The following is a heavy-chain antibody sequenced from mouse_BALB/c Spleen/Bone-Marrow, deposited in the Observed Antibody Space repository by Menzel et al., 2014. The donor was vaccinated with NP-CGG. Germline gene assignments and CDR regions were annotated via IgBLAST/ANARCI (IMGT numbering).Heavy chain of an antibody. D-gene: IGHD1-1*01. CDR1: GFTFSSYY. CDR2: INSNGDNT. Sequence: EVKLEESGGGLVKLGGSLKLSCAASGFTFSSYYMSWVRQTPEKRLELVAAINSNGDNTYYPDTAKGRFTISRDNAKNTLYLQMSSLKSEDTALYYCAGSYYGSTFDYWGQGTTLTVSS. V-gene: IGHV5-6-2*01. CDR3: AGSYYGSTFDY. J-gene: IGHJ2*01.